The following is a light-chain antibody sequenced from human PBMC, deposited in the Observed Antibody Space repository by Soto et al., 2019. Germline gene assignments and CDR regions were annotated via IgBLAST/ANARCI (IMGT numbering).Light chain of an antibody. CDR1: SSDVGYYNY. V-gene: IGLV2-8*01. Sequence: QSVLTQPPSASGSPGQSVTISCTGTSSDVGYYNYVSWYQQHPGKAPKLMIYEVSKRPSGVPDRFSGSKSGNTASLTVSGLQAEDEADYYCSSYAGSNAYVFGTRTKVTVL. CDR2: EVS. CDR3: SSYAGSNAYV. J-gene: IGLJ1*01.